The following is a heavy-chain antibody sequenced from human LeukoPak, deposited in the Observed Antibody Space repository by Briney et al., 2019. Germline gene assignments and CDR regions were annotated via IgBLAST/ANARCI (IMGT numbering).Heavy chain of an antibody. CDR1: GGSISTTTYY. D-gene: IGHD3-22*01. V-gene: IGHV4-61*02. Sequence: PSETLSLTCIVSGGSISTTTYYWAWVRQPPGKGLEWIGRIYTSGSTNYNPSLKSRVTISVDTSKNQFSLKLSSVTAADTAVYYCARGGNYYYDSSGPNEGDYWGQGTLVTVSS. J-gene: IGHJ4*02. CDR2: IYTSGST. CDR3: ARGGNYYYDSSGPNEGDY.